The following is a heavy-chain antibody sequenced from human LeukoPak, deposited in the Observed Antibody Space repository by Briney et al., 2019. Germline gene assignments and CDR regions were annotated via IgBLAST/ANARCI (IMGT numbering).Heavy chain of an antibody. CDR2: IYPGDSDT. V-gene: IGHV5-51*01. Sequence: GESLKISCKGSGYSFTSYWIGWVRQMPGKGLEWMGIIYPGDSDTRYSPSFQGQVTISADKSISTAYLQWSSLKASDTAMYYCARLIQVGGSYFYFDYWGQGTLVTLSS. D-gene: IGHD1-26*01. CDR1: GYSFTSYW. CDR3: ARLIQVGGSYFYFDY. J-gene: IGHJ4*02.